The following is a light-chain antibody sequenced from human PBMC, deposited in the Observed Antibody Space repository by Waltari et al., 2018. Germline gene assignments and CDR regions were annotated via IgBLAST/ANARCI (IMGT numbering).Light chain of an antibody. CDR1: QNSKND. CDR3: LQDHNYPYT. J-gene: IGKJ2*01. Sequence: AIQMTQSPSSLSASVGDSVTITCRASQNSKNDLGWFQHKPGKAPKLLIYGVSSLQSGVPVRFSGSGSGTDFTLTITDLQTDDFATYYCLQDHNYPYTFGQGTKLEIK. CDR2: GVS. V-gene: IGKV1-6*01.